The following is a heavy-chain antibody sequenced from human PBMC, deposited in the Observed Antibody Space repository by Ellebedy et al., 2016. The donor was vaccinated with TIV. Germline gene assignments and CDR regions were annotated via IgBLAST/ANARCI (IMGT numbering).Heavy chain of an antibody. Sequence: GGSLRLXXAASGFIFSNAWMNWVRQAPGKGLEWVGRIKGKTDGGTRDFAAPVKGRFSISRDDSKNTVSLQMDSLKTEDTAVYYWAAGTGYSDFDYWGQGTLVTVSS. CDR1: GFIFSNAW. J-gene: IGHJ4*02. V-gene: IGHV3-15*01. CDR2: IKGKTDGGTR. CDR3: AAGTGYSDFDY. D-gene: IGHD2-15*01.